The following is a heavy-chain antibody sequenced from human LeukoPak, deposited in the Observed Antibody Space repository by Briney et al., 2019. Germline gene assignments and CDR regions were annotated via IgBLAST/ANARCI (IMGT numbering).Heavy chain of an antibody. CDR3: ARDRTTLGYCSSTSCDY. CDR2: ISDSGGST. D-gene: IGHD2-2*01. V-gene: IGHV3-23*01. J-gene: IGHJ4*02. Sequence: GGSLRLSCAASGFTFSSYAMSWVRQAPGRGLEWVSAISDSGGSTYYADSVKGRFTISRDNAKNSLYLQMNSLRAEDTAVYYCARDRTTLGYCSSTSCDYWGQGTLVTVSS. CDR1: GFTFSSYA.